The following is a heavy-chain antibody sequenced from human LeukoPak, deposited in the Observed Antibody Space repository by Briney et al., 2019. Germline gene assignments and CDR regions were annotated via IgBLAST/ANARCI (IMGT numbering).Heavy chain of an antibody. D-gene: IGHD3-10*01. CDR1: GGSISSSSYY. J-gene: IGHJ3*02. CDR2: IYYSGST. CDR3: ARGSPRYGSGSYYRGARPHDAFDI. V-gene: IGHV4-61*05. Sequence: SETLSLTCTVSGGSISSSSYYWGWIRQPPGKGLEWIGYIYYSGSTNYNPSLKSRVTISVDTSKNQFSLKLSSVTAADTAVYYCARGSPRYGSGSYYRGARPHDAFDIWGQGTMVTVSS.